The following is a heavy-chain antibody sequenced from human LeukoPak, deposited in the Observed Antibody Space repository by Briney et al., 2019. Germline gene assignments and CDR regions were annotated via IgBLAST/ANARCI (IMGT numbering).Heavy chain of an antibody. V-gene: IGHV3-30*18. J-gene: IGHJ4*02. CDR1: GFTFSSYG. Sequence: PGGSLRLSCAASGFTFSSYGMHWVRQAPGKGLEWVAVISYDGSNKYYADSVKGRFTISRDNSKNTLYLQMNSLRAEDTAVYYCAKGGRGSGSYPQVDYWGQGTLVTVSS. CDR3: AKGGRGSGSYPQVDY. D-gene: IGHD3-10*01. CDR2: ISYDGSNK.